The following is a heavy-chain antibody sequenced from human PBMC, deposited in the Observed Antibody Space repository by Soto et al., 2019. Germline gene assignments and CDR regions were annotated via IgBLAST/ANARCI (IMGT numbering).Heavy chain of an antibody. Sequence: QVQLQESGPGLVKPSQTLSLTCTVSGGSISSGGYYWSWIRQHPGKGLEWIGYIYYSGSTYYNPSLKSGVTISEDTPKNQFSLKLSSMTAADTAVYYCGLGAAPKPYFDYWGQGTLVTVSS. CDR2: IYYSGST. CDR1: GGSISSGGYY. CDR3: GLGAAPKPYFDY. J-gene: IGHJ4*02. V-gene: IGHV4-31*03. D-gene: IGHD2-2*02.